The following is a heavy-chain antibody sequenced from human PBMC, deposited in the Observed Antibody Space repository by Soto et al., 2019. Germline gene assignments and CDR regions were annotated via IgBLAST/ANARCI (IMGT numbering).Heavy chain of an antibody. V-gene: IGHV3-15*01. J-gene: IGHJ4*02. D-gene: IGHD1-26*01. CDR1: GFTFKNAM. CDR2: IKPKTDGGAV. CDR3: TTFAPWYGSKLDF. Sequence: EVQLVESGGGLVEPGVSLRLSCVGSGFTFKNAMMSWVRQAPGKGLEWLGRIKPKTDGGAVDYGTPIKGRFSISRDDSKNTVYLQMNGLKSEDTAVYFCTTFAPWYGSKLDFWGPGTQVTVSS.